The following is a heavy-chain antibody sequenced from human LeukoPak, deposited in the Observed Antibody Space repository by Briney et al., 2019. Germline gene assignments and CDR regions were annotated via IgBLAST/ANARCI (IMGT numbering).Heavy chain of an antibody. CDR1: GYTFTGYY. CDR2: INPNSGGT. V-gene: IGHV1-2*02. Sequence: ASVKVSCKASGYTFTGYYMHWLRQSPGQGLEWMGWINPNSGGTNYAQKFQGRVTMTRDTSISTAYMELSRLRSDDTAVYYCARASRIVGAIDYWGQGTLVTVSS. CDR3: ARASRIVGAIDY. J-gene: IGHJ4*02. D-gene: IGHD1-26*01.